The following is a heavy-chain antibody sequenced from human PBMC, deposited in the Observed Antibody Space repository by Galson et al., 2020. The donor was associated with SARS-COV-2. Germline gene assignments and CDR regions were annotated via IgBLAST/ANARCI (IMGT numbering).Heavy chain of an antibody. CDR1: GYTLTSYD. Sequence: ASVKVSCNASGYTLTSYDLHWVRQAPDRGLACIGWISVYNDNTKYAQNFQGRVTMTTDTSTTTAHMELRSLRADDTAVYHGARGNYGLGYFDLWGRGTLVTVSS. J-gene: IGHJ2*01. CDR3: ARGNYGLGYFDL. V-gene: IGHV1-18*01. D-gene: IGHD3-10*01. CDR2: ISVYNDNT.